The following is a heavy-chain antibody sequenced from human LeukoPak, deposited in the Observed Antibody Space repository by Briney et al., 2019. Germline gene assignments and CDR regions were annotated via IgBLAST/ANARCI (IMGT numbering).Heavy chain of an antibody. CDR2: IYYTGNT. CDR3: ARLLGYCSGGSCYPRWFAP. Sequence: SETLSLTCTVSGGSIRSHYWSWIRQPPGKGLEWIGYIYYTGNTNYNPSLKSRVTISVDTSKNHFSLKMSSVTAADTAVYYCARLLGYCSGGSCYPRWFAPWGQGTLVTVSS. J-gene: IGHJ5*02. CDR1: GGSIRSHY. D-gene: IGHD2-15*01. V-gene: IGHV4-59*08.